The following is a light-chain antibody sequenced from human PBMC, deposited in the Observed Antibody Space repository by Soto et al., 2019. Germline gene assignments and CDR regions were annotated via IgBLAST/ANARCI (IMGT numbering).Light chain of an antibody. Sequence: QSALTQPASVSGSPGQSITISCTGTSSDFGSYNIVSWYQQHPGKAPKLMIYEDSKRPSGVSNRFSGSKSGNTASLTFSGLQAEDDADYYCCSYAGSSTYFFGTGTKVTVL. J-gene: IGLJ1*01. CDR1: SSDFGSYNI. CDR3: CSYAGSSTYF. V-gene: IGLV2-23*01. CDR2: EDS.